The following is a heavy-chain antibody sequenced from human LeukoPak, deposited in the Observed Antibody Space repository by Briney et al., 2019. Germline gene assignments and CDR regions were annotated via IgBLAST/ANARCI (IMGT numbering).Heavy chain of an antibody. CDR1: GFTFSTYG. D-gene: IGHD1-26*01. J-gene: IGHJ4*02. V-gene: IGHV3-30*12. CDR2: IFSDGIRK. CDR3: ARASGPIKKNRFDQ. Sequence: PGGSLRLSCATSGFTFSTYGMEWVRQAPGKGLEWVAIIFSDGIRKYYADSVKGRFTISRDISRSTLYLEMSSLSAEDTAVYYCARASGPIKKNRFDQWGQGTLVTVSS.